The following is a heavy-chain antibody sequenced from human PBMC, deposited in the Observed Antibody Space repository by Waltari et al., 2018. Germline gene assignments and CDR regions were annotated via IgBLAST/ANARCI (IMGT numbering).Heavy chain of an antibody. CDR1: GFTFSNYG. Sequence: QVQLVESGGGVVQPGRSLRLSCAASGFTFSNYGIHWVRQAPGKGLEWVSVIYSAGSTHYADSVKGRFTISRDKSKNTLYLQMNNLRAEDTAVYYCARGKRVVLKLSVVDWFDPWGQGTLVTVSS. CDR2: IYSAGST. D-gene: IGHD2-15*01. CDR3: ARGKRVVLKLSVVDWFDP. V-gene: IGHV3-NL1*01. J-gene: IGHJ5*02.